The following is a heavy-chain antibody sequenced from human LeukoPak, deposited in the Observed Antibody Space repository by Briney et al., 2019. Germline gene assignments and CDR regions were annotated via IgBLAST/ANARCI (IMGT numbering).Heavy chain of an antibody. CDR3: AVDLGYCSGGSCYSPYFDY. D-gene: IGHD2-15*01. Sequence: SETLSLTCTVSGGSISSSSYYWGWIRQPPGKGLEWIGSIYYSGSTYYNPSLKSRVTISVDTSKNQFSLKLSSVTAADTAVYYCAVDLGYCSGGSCYSPYFDYWGQGTLVTVSS. V-gene: IGHV4-39*01. CDR2: IYYSGST. CDR1: GGSISSSSYY. J-gene: IGHJ4*02.